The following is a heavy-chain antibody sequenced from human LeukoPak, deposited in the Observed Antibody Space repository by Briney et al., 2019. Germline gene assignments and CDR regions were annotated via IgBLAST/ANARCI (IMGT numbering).Heavy chain of an antibody. D-gene: IGHD1-26*01. Sequence: SQTLSLTFAISGDSVSINSAAWNWIRQSPLRGLEWLGRTYYRSKWYNDYAVSVKSRITINPDTSKNQFSLKLSSVTAADTAVYYCARIEYSGPVDYWGQGTLVTVSS. V-gene: IGHV6-1*01. J-gene: IGHJ4*02. CDR3: ARIEYSGPVDY. CDR1: GDSVSINSAA. CDR2: TYYRSKWYN.